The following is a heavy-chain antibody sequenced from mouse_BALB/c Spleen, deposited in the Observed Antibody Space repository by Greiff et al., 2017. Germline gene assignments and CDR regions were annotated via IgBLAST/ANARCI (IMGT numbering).Heavy chain of an antibody. Sequence: EVKLVESGGGLVKPGGSLKLSCAASGFTFSSYAMSWVRQTPEKRLEWVASISSGGSTYYPDSVKGRFTISRDNARNILYLQMSSLRSEDTAMYYCARGGYYGSKDYFDYWGQGTTLTVSS. CDR1: GFTFSSYA. J-gene: IGHJ2*01. CDR2: ISSGGST. V-gene: IGHV5-6-5*01. CDR3: ARGGYYGSKDYFDY. D-gene: IGHD1-1*01.